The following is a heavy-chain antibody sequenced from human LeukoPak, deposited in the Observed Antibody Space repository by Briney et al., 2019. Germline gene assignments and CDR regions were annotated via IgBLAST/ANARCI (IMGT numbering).Heavy chain of an antibody. J-gene: IGHJ4*02. CDR2: ISSNGGST. V-gene: IGHV3-64D*06. Sequence: PGRSLRLSCAASGFTFSSYAMHWVRQAPGKGLEYVSAISSNGGSTYYADSVKGRFTISRDNSKNTLYLQMSSLRAEDTAVYYCVKARRDGYNPYFDYWGQGTLVTVSS. CDR3: VKARRDGYNPYFDY. D-gene: IGHD5-24*01. CDR1: GFTFSSYA.